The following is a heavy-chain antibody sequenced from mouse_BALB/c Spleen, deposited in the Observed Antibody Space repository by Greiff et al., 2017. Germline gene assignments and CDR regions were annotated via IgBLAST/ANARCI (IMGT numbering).Heavy chain of an antibody. J-gene: IGHJ4*01. CDR3: ARGPDYYGSSYERYAMDY. V-gene: IGHV5-6-5*01. Sequence: EVNLVESGGGLVKPGGSLKLSCAASGFTFSSYAMSWVRQTPEKRLEWVASISSGGSTYYPDSVKGRFTISRDNARNILYLQMSSLRSEDTAMYYCARGPDYYGSSYERYAMDYWGQGTSVTVSS. D-gene: IGHD1-1*01. CDR1: GFTFSSYA. CDR2: ISSGGST.